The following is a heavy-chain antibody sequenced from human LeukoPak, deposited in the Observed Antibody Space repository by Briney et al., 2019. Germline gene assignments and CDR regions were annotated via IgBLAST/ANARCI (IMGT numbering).Heavy chain of an antibody. Sequence: SETLSLTCTVSGGSISSYYWSWIRQPPGKGLEWIGYIHYSGSTHYNPSLKSRVTISVDTSKNQVSLKLRSVTAADTTVYYCARGEWENDYWGQGTLVTVSS. CDR3: ARGEWENDY. D-gene: IGHD1-26*01. V-gene: IGHV4-59*01. CDR1: GGSISSYY. CDR2: IHYSGST. J-gene: IGHJ4*02.